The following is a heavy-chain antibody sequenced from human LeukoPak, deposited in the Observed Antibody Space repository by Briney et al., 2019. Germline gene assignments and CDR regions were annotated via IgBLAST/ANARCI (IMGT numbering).Heavy chain of an antibody. J-gene: IGHJ4*02. CDR2: VIPIFGTA. D-gene: IGHD2-15*01. CDR3: ARQDCSGGSSYSDY. Sequence: SVKVSCKASGGTFSSYAISWVRQAPGQGLEWMGGVIPIFGTANYAQKFQGRVTITTDESTSTAYMELSSLRSEDTAAYYCARQDCSGGSSYSDYWGQGTLVTVSS. CDR1: GGTFSSYA. V-gene: IGHV1-69*05.